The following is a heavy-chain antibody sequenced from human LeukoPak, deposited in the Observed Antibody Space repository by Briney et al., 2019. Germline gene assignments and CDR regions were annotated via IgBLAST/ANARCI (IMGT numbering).Heavy chain of an antibody. CDR2: IYHSGST. V-gene: IGHV4-38-2*02. CDR3: ARDAGKGYYDSSGPFDY. J-gene: IGHJ4*02. D-gene: IGHD3-22*01. Sequence: SETLSLTCTVSGYSINSGYYWGWIRQPPGKGLEWIGSIYHSGSTYYNPSLKSRVTISVDTSKNQFSLKLSSVTAADTAVYYCARDAGKGYYDSSGPFDYWGQGTLVTVSS. CDR1: GYSINSGYY.